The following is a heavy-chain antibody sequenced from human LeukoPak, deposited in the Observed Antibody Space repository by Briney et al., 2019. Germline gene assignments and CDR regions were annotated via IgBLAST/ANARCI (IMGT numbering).Heavy chain of an antibody. J-gene: IGHJ5*02. V-gene: IGHV3-21*01. CDR3: ARDKGMNRFDP. Sequence: GGSLRLSCAASGFTFSSYWMHWVRQAPGKGLEWVSSISSSSSYIYYADSVKGRFTISRDNAKNSLYLQMNSLRAEDTAVYYCARDKGMNRFDPWGQGTLVTVSS. CDR2: ISSSSSYI. CDR1: GFTFSSYW.